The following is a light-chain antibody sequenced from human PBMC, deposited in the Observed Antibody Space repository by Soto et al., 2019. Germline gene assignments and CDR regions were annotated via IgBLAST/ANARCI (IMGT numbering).Light chain of an antibody. Sequence: EVVLTQSPATLSLSPGERATLSCRASQSVGTYLVWYQQKHGQPPSLLIYDASNRATDVPVRFSGSVSGTDFTLTISSLEPEDVAVYYCQQRNSWPITFGQGTRLEIK. J-gene: IGKJ5*01. V-gene: IGKV3-11*01. CDR2: DAS. CDR1: QSVGTY. CDR3: QQRNSWPIT.